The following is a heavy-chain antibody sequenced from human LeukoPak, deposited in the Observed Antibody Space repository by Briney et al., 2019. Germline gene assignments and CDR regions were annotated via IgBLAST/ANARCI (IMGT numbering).Heavy chain of an antibody. CDR1: GGTFSSYA. Sequence: ASVKVSCKASGGTFSSYAISWVRQAPGQGLEWMGRIIPILGIANYAQKFQGRVTITADKSTSTAHMELSSLRSEDTAVYYCARDLGESPNDYWGQGTLITVSS. J-gene: IGHJ4*02. D-gene: IGHD3-16*01. CDR2: IIPILGIA. CDR3: ARDLGESPNDY. V-gene: IGHV1-69*04.